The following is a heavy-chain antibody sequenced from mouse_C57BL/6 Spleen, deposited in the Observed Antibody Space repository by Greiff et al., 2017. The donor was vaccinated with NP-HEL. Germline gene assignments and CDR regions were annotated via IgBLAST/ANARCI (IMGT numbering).Heavy chain of an antibody. CDR1: GYTFTSYW. J-gene: IGHJ1*03. Sequence: QVQLQQPGAELVKPGASVKLSCKASGYTFTSYWMHWVKQRPGQGLEWIGMIHPNSGSTNYNEKFKSMATLTVDKSSSTAYMQLSSLTSEDSAVYYCARSGTGGDWYFDVWGTGTTVTVSS. V-gene: IGHV1-64*01. CDR3: ARSGTGGDWYFDV. CDR2: IHPNSGST. D-gene: IGHD3-3*01.